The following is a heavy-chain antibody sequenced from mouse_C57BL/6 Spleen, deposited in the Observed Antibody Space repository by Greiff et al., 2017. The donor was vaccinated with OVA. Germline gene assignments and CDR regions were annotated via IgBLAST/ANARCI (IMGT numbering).Heavy chain of an antibody. D-gene: IGHD4-1*01. CDR1: GYTFTSYW. Sequence: VQLQQPGAELVRPGTSVKLSCKASGYTFTSYWMPWVKQRPGQGLEWIGVIDPSDSYTNYNQKFKGKATLTVDTYSGTAYMQLSSLTSEDYAVYYCARAGTGGDGFAYWGQGTLVTVSA. CDR2: IDPSDSYT. CDR3: ARAGTGGDGFAY. J-gene: IGHJ3*01. V-gene: IGHV1-59*01.